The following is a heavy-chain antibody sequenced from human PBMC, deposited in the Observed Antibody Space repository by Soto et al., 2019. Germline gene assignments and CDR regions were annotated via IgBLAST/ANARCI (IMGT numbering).Heavy chain of an antibody. J-gene: IGHJ3*02. CDR3: AAPTGTTSVYAFDI. V-gene: IGHV4-39*01. Sequence: QLQLQESGPGLVKPSETLSLTCTVSGGSISSSSYYWGWIRQPPGKGLEWIGSIYYSGSTYYNPSLKSRVTISVDTSKNQFSLKLSSVTAADTAVYYCAAPTGTTSVYAFDIWGQGTMVTVSS. D-gene: IGHD1-7*01. CDR1: GGSISSSSYY. CDR2: IYYSGST.